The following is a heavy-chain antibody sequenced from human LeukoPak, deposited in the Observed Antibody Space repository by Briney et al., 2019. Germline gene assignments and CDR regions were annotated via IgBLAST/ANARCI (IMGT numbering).Heavy chain of an antibody. D-gene: IGHD6-19*01. V-gene: IGHV4-34*01. CDR2: INHSGYT. CDR1: GVPFSNYY. Sequence: SETLSPTCAVSGVPFSNYYWRSVRQSPRQGLEWIGEINHSGYTNYNPSLKGRVTMSIGTSKSQFSLMLTSVTAADAGVYYCTRAVAGHPDWGQGTLVTVSS. CDR3: TRAVAGHPD. J-gene: IGHJ4*02.